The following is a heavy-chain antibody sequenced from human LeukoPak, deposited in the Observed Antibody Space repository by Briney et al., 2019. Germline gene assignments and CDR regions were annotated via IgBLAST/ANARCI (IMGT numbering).Heavy chain of an antibody. J-gene: IGHJ4*02. Sequence: GGSLRLSCAASGFTFSSYWMHWVRQAPGKGLVWVSRINSDGSSTSYADSVKGRFTISRDNAKNTLYLQMNNLRAEDTAVYYCARHGLSSSWSRAFDYWGQGTLVTVSS. CDR3: ARHGLSSSWSRAFDY. D-gene: IGHD6-13*01. CDR2: INSDGSST. CDR1: GFTFSSYW. V-gene: IGHV3-74*01.